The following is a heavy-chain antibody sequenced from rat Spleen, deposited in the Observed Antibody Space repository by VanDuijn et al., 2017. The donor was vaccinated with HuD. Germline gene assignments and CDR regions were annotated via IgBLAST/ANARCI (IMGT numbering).Heavy chain of an antibody. CDR3: TRRDY. Sequence: EVQLVESGGGLVQPGRSLKLSCAASGFTFSNYDMAWVRQAPKKGLEWVATISYDGSSTNDRDTVKGRITISRDDAKSTLYLQMDSLRSEEAATYYCTRRDYWGQGVMVTVSS. CDR1: GFTFSNYD. V-gene: IGHV5-7*01. CDR2: ISYDGSST. J-gene: IGHJ2*01.